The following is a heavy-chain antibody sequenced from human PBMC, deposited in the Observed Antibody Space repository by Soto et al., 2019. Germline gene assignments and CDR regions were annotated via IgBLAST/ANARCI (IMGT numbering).Heavy chain of an antibody. CDR1: GFTISSYT. V-gene: IGHV3-30-3*01. CDR3: ARSIAVAGTPEFDY. D-gene: IGHD6-19*01. J-gene: IGHJ4*02. Sequence: QVQLVESGGGVVQPGRSLRLSCVASGFTISSYTMHWVRQAPGKGLEWVAVISYDDGVNKYYADSVKGRFTISRDNSKNTLYLQMNSLRAEDTAVYYCARSIAVAGTPEFDYWGQGALVTVSS. CDR2: ISYDDGVNK.